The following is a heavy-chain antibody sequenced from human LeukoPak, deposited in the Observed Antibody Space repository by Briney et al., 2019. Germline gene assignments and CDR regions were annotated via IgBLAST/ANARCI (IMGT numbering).Heavy chain of an antibody. Sequence: GESLKISCKASGYTFTSYYMHWVRQAPGQGLEWMGIINPSGGSTSYAQKFQGRVTMTRDTSTSTVYMELSSLRSEDTAVYYCARAPVAGSYYMDVWGKGTTVTISS. CDR3: ARAPVAGSYYMDV. J-gene: IGHJ6*03. V-gene: IGHV1-46*01. CDR2: INPSGGST. CDR1: GYTFTSYY. D-gene: IGHD6-19*01.